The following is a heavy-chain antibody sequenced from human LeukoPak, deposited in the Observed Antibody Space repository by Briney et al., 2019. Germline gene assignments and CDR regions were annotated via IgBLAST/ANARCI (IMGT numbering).Heavy chain of an antibody. J-gene: IGHJ6*03. CDR2: IRYDGSNK. Sequence: SGGSLRLSCAASGFTFSSHGMHWVRQAPGKGLEWVTFIRYDGSNKYYTDSVKGRFTISRDNSKNTLYLQMNSLRAEDTAVYYCAKGRGWEASYYYCYMDVWGKGTTVTISS. CDR1: GFTFSSHG. D-gene: IGHD1-26*01. V-gene: IGHV3-30*02. CDR3: AKGRGWEASYYYCYMDV.